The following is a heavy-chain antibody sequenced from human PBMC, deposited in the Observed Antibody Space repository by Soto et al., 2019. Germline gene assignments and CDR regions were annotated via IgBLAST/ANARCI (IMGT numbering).Heavy chain of an antibody. J-gene: IGHJ4*02. V-gene: IGHV1-58*01. Sequence: SGKVSGKASGFTFADSAVHWVRQARGQSLEWIGRIIVDSGNTKSAEKFTERVSMSWDMSTSTAFMELRSLSSDDTAVYYCATANNTSPFDYWGLGTLVTVSP. CDR1: GFTFADSA. CDR2: IIVDSGNT. CDR3: ATANNTSPFDY. D-gene: IGHD1-26*01.